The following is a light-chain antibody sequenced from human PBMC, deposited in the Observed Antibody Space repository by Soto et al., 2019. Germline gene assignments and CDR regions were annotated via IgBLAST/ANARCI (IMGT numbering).Light chain of an antibody. CDR1: SSDVGRYNY. V-gene: IGLV2-14*01. Sequence: QSVLTQPASVSGSPGQWITISCTGTSSDVGRYNYVSWYQQHPGKAPKFMIYDVSNRPSGVSNRFSGSKSGNTASLTISGLQAEDEADYYRSSYTTSNTRQIVFGTGTKVTVL. CDR3: SSYTTSNTRQIV. CDR2: DVS. J-gene: IGLJ1*01.